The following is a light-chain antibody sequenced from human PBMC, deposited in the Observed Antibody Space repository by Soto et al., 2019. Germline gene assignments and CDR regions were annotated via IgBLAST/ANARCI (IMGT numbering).Light chain of an antibody. CDR2: GAF. Sequence: EIVLTQSPATLSLSPGERATLSFRASPSVTNFLSWYQQKPGQAPRLLIYGAFNRATGIPARFSGSGSGTDFTRTISSLEPEDFAVYYCQQYGSSPITFGQGTRLEIK. V-gene: IGKV3-20*01. J-gene: IGKJ5*01. CDR3: QQYGSSPIT. CDR1: PSVTNF.